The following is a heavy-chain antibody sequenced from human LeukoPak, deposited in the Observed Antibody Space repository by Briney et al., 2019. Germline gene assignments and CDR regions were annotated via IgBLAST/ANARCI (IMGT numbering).Heavy chain of an antibody. CDR1: GGSFSGYY. D-gene: IGHD1/OR15-1a*01. V-gene: IGHV4-34*01. Sequence: SETLSLTCAVYGGSFSGYYWSWIRQPPGKGLEWIGEINHSGSTNYNPSLKSRVTISVDTSKNQFPLKLSSVTAADTAVYYCAKGQGYDWNNNWFDPWGQGTLVTVSS. J-gene: IGHJ5*02. CDR2: INHSGST. CDR3: AKGQGYDWNNNWFDP.